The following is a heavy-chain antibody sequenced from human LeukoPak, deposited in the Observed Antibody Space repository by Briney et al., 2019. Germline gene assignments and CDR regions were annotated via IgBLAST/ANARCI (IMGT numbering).Heavy chain of an antibody. J-gene: IGHJ4*02. V-gene: IGHV3-23*01. CDR3: AKTMSCSGAGCSYFDY. Sequence: GGSLRLSCAASGFTFSSYAMSWVRQAPGKGLEWVSAISGSGGSTYYADSVKGRFTISRDNSKNTLYLQMNSLRAEDTAVYYCAKTMSCSGAGCSYFDYWGQGTLVTVSS. CDR1: GFTFSSYA. CDR2: ISGSGGST. D-gene: IGHD2-15*01.